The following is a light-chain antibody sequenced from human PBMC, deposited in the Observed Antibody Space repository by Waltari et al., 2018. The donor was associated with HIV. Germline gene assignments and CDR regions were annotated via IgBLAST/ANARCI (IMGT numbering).Light chain of an antibody. CDR2: KDN. CDR3: YSATENNLV. V-gene: IGLV3-27*01. CDR1: GLSKTF. J-gene: IGLJ2*01. Sequence: SYELPQPSSVAVSPGQTARITCSGDGLSKTFARWFQQKPGQAPVLIIYKDNERPSGIPERFSGSSSGTTVTLTISGAQVDEEADYYCYSATENNLVFGGGTKLTVL.